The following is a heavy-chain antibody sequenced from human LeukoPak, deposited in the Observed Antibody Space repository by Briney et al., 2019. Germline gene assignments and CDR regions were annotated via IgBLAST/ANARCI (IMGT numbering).Heavy chain of an antibody. J-gene: IGHJ3*02. D-gene: IGHD5-12*01. Sequence: ASVKVSCKASGYTFTSYAMNWVRQAPGQGLEWMGWINTNTGNPTYAQGFTGRFVFSLDTSVSTAYLQISSLKAEDTAVYYCVRVFKWLRPEYAFDIWGQGTMVTVSS. V-gene: IGHV7-4-1*02. CDR1: GYTFTSYA. CDR2: INTNTGNP. CDR3: VRVFKWLRPEYAFDI.